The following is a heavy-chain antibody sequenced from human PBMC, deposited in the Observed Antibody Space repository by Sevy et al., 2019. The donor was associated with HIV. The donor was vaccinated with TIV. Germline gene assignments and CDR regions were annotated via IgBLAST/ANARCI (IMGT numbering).Heavy chain of an antibody. J-gene: IGHJ4*02. CDR1: GRTLTQLS. Sequence: ASVNVSCKVSGRTLTQLSIHWVRQAPGKGLEWMGTFDPEDDEKIYAQKFQGRVTMTEDTSTDTAYMELSRLRSEDTAVYYCATTKDYYESSDYPFDYWGQGTLVTVSS. CDR3: ATTKDYYESSDYPFDY. CDR2: FDPEDDEK. V-gene: IGHV1-24*01. D-gene: IGHD3-16*01.